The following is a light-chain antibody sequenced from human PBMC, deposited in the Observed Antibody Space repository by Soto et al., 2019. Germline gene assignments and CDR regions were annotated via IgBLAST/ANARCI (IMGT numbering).Light chain of an antibody. CDR3: QQCYMGWT. Sequence: DIQMTQSPSTLSASVGDRVTITCRASQSIGRFLAWYQHQPGKAPKLLIYDASTLESGVPSRFSGNGSGTEFTFSITSLQTEDFGTYYCQQCYMGWTFGQGTKVDFK. CDR1: QSIGRF. J-gene: IGKJ1*01. V-gene: IGKV1-5*01. CDR2: DAS.